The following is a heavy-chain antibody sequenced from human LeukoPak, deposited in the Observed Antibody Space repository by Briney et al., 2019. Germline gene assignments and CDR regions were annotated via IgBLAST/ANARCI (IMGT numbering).Heavy chain of an antibody. V-gene: IGHV3-53*01. CDR3: ARVKELFYFDY. Sequence: GGSLRLSCAASGFTFSSYGMHWVRQAPGKGLEWVSVIYSGGSTYYADSVKGRFTISRDNSKNTLYLQMNSLRAEDTAVYYCARVKELFYFDYWGQGTLVTVSS. CDR2: IYSGGST. CDR1: GFTFSSYG. D-gene: IGHD3-10*01. J-gene: IGHJ4*02.